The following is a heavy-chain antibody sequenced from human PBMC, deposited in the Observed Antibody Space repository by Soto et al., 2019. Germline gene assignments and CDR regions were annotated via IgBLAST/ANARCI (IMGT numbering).Heavy chain of an antibody. Sequence: PSETLSLTCTVSGGSIIRSSYYWGWIRQPPGKGLEWIGSIYYSGNTFYNPSLKSRVTIFVDTSKNQFSLKMSSVTAADTAVYYCASPTGWLRDPFDYWGQGTLVTVPS. CDR2: IYYSGNT. D-gene: IGHD5-12*01. V-gene: IGHV4-39*01. J-gene: IGHJ4*02. CDR1: GGSIIRSSYY. CDR3: ASPTGWLRDPFDY.